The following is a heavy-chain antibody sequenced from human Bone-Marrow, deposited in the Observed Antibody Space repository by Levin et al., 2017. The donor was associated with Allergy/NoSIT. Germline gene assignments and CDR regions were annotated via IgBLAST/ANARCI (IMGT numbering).Heavy chain of an antibody. V-gene: IGHV3-15*07. CDR1: SFTFNNAW. Sequence: GGSLRLSCAASSFTFNNAWMHWIRQAPGKGLEWVGRIKSETDGGTTDYGAPVKGRFTISRDDSKNTLNLQMNSLKTEDTAVYYCTTGMGALETKYYYDSSGVPLESFHYWGQGTLVIVSS. D-gene: IGHD3-22*01. J-gene: IGHJ4*02. CDR2: IKSETDGGTT. CDR3: TTGMGALETKYYYDSSGVPLESFHY.